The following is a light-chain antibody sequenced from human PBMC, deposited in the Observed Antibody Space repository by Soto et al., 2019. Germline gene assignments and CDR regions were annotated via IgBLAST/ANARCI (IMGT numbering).Light chain of an antibody. J-gene: IGKJ5*01. CDR3: MQGLQTPQIT. Sequence: DVVLTQSPLSLPVTPGEPASISCRSNQSLLHRNGYNYLDWYLQKPGQSPQLLIYLGSNRASGVPDKFSGIGSGTDFTLKISRVEAEDVGVYYCMQGLQTPQITFGQGTRLDIK. CDR2: LGS. V-gene: IGKV2-28*01. CDR1: QSLLHRNGYNY.